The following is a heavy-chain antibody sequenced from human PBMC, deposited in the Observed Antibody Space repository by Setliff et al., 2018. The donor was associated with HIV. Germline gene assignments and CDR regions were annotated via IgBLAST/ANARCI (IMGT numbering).Heavy chain of an antibody. Sequence: PGGSLRLSCAVSGIIFSDYTMHWVRQAPGKGLEWVAVISHDGNKKYYADSVKGRFTISRDNAKTSLYLQMNSLRAEDTAVYYCVRQPCSGGSCYSRDFDYWGQGTLVTVSS. CDR2: ISHDGNKK. D-gene: IGHD2-15*01. CDR3: VRQPCSGGSCYSRDFDY. J-gene: IGHJ4*02. CDR1: GIIFSDYT. V-gene: IGHV3-30*04.